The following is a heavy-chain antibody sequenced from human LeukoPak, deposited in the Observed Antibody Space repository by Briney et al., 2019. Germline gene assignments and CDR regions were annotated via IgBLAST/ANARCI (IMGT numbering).Heavy chain of an antibody. Sequence: PGGSLRLSCAASGFTFSSYGMHWVRQAPGKGLEWVAFIRYDGSNKYYADSVKGRFTISRDNSKNTLYLQMNSLRAEDTAVYYCAKDRITIFGVVIADAFDIWGQGTMVTVSS. CDR2: IRYDGSNK. D-gene: IGHD3-3*01. J-gene: IGHJ3*02. CDR3: AKDRITIFGVVIADAFDI. CDR1: GFTFSSYG. V-gene: IGHV3-30*02.